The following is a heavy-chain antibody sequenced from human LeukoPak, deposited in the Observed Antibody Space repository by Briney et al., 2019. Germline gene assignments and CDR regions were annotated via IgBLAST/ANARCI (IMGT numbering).Heavy chain of an antibody. J-gene: IGHJ4*02. D-gene: IGHD2-2*01. Sequence: SETLSLTCTVSGGSLSSSSYYWGWIRQPPGKGLEWIGSIYYSGSTYYNPSLKSRVTISVDTSKNQFSLKLSSVTAADTAVYYCARQAGKIVVVPAAIDYWGQGTLVTVSS. V-gene: IGHV4-39*01. CDR2: IYYSGST. CDR3: ARQAGKIVVVPAAIDY. CDR1: GGSLSSSSYY.